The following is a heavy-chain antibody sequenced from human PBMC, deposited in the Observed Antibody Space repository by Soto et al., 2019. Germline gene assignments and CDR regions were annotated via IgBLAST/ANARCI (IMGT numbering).Heavy chain of an antibody. J-gene: IGHJ4*02. D-gene: IGHD1-26*01. Sequence: GWSLRLSCVSSGFALTTYTMNWVRQAPGTGLEWVSSINGRSNYKYYSDSVKGRFTVSRDNAQNSLFLQMSRLGPEDTAVYYCVREDGVVGASSAFDSWGQGTLVTVSS. V-gene: IGHV3-21*01. CDR1: GFALTTYT. CDR2: INGRSNYK. CDR3: VREDGVVGASSAFDS.